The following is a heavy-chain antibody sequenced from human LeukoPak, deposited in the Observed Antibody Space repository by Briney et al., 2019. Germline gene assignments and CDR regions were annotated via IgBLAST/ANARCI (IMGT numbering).Heavy chain of an antibody. CDR1: GYSISSGYY. V-gene: IGHV4-38-2*01. J-gene: IGHJ4*02. CDR3: ARSVRGEDY. D-gene: IGHD3-10*01. CDR2: IYHSGST. Sequence: SETLSLTCAVSGYSISSGYYWGWIRQPPGKGLEWIGSIYHSGSTYYNPSLKSRVTISVDTSKNQFSLKLSSVTVADTAVYYCARSVRGEDYWGQGTLVTVSS.